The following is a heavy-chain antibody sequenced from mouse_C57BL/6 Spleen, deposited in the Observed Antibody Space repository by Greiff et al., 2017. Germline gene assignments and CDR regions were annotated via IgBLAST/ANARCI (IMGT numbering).Heavy chain of an antibody. CDR2: IDPENGDT. CDR3: TTYYYGSSYDYFDY. J-gene: IGHJ2*01. Sequence: VQLQQSGAELVRPGASVKLSCTASGFNIKDDYMHWVKQRHEQGLEWIGWIDPENGDTEYASKFQGKATITADTSSNTAYLQLSSLTSEDTAVYYCTTYYYGSSYDYFDYWGQGTTLTVSS. D-gene: IGHD1-1*01. CDR1: GFNIKDDY. V-gene: IGHV14-4*01.